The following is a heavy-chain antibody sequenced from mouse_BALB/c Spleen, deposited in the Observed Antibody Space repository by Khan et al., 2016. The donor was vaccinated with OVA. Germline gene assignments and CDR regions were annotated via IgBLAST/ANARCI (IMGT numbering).Heavy chain of an antibody. Sequence: QVQLKESGSELAKPGASVKMSCKASGYTFTSYWMHWVKQRPGQGLEWIGYINPATDYTKYNQKFKNQATLTADKSSSTAYMQLNSLTSEDSAADFFVRHRGSSAWFAYWGQGTPVTVSA. V-gene: IGHV1-7*01. CDR3: VRHRGSSAWFAY. CDR2: INPATDYT. J-gene: IGHJ3*01. D-gene: IGHD1-1*02. CDR1: GYTFTSYW.